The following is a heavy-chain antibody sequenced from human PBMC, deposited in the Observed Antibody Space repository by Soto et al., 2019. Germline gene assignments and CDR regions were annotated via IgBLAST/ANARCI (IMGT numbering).Heavy chain of an antibody. V-gene: IGHV1-3*01. CDR2: INAGNGNT. Sequence: GASVKVSCNASGYTFTSYAMHWVRQAPGQRLEWMGWINAGNGNTKYSQKFQGRVTITRDTSASTAYMELSSLRSEDTAVYYCARDGDDYYDSSGYYYSPGGYWGQGTLVTVSS. CDR3: ARDGDDYYDSSGYYYSPGGY. J-gene: IGHJ4*02. D-gene: IGHD3-22*01. CDR1: GYTFTSYA.